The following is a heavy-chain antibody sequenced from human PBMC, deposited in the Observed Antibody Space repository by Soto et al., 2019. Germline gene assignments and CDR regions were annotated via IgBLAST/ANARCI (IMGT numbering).Heavy chain of an antibody. CDR3: ARGXAHDPQTGYYYYNGLDV. Sequence: ASVKVSCKASGYIFNTYYMHWVRQAPGQGLEWMGIINLTGGGTSYAQKFQGRVTMTRDTSTSTVYMEMTSLRSEDTAVYYCARGXAHDPQTGYYYYNGLDVWGQGTTVTVSS. V-gene: IGHV1-46*02. J-gene: IGHJ6*02. D-gene: IGHD3-9*01. CDR1: GYIFNTYY. CDR2: INLTGGGT.